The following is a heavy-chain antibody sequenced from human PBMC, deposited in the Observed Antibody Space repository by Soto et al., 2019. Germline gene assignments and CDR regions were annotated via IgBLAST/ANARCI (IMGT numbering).Heavy chain of an antibody. Sequence: GGSLRLSCSASGFTFSSYAMHWVRQAPGKGLEYVSAISTNGGCPFYADSVKGRFTISRDNSKNTLYLQMSSLRAEDTAVYYCVKPPSSGDIYGYPDYWGQGTLVTVSS. CDR1: GFTFSSYA. V-gene: IGHV3-64D*08. CDR3: VKPPSSGDIYGYPDY. D-gene: IGHD5-18*01. CDR2: ISTNGGCP. J-gene: IGHJ4*02.